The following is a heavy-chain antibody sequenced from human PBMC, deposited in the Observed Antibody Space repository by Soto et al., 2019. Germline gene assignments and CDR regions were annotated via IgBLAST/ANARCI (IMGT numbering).Heavy chain of an antibody. Sequence: EVQLVESGGGLAKPGGSLRLSCAASGFTFSNAWMSWVRQAPGKGLEWVGRIKSKTDGGTTDYAAPVKGRFTISRDDSKNTLYLQMNSLKTEDTAVYYCTGHIVLMVYAMGLLYWGQGTLVTVSS. V-gene: IGHV3-15*01. J-gene: IGHJ4*02. CDR2: IKSKTDGGTT. CDR3: TGHIVLMVYAMGLLY. D-gene: IGHD2-8*01. CDR1: GFTFSNAW.